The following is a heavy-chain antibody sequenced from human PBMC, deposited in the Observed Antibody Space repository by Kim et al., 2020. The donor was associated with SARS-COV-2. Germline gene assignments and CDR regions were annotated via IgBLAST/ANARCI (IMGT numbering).Heavy chain of an antibody. V-gene: IGHV4-4*02. CDR3: ARIAPYYYYYGMDV. J-gene: IGHJ6*02. CDR2: IYHSGST. D-gene: IGHD6-13*01. CDR1: GGSISSSNW. Sequence: SETLSLTCAVSGGSISSSNWWSWVRQPPGKGLEWIGEIYHSGSTNYNPSLKSRVTISVDKSKNQFSLKLSSVTAADTAVYYCARIAPYYYYYGMDVWGQGTTVTVSS.